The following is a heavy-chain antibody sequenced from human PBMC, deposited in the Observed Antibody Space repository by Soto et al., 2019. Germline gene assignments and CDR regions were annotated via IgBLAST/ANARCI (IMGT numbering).Heavy chain of an antibody. D-gene: IGHD3-9*01. V-gene: IGHV4-59*01. J-gene: IGHJ6*02. Sequence: SETLSLTCTVSGGSISSYCWSWIRQPPGKGLEWIGYIYYSGSTNYNPSLKSRVTISVDTSENQFSLKLSSVTAADTAVYYCARERGDYDILTGYYPESYYGMDVWGQGTTVTVSS. CDR3: ARERGDYDILTGYYPESYYGMDV. CDR1: GGSISSYC. CDR2: IYYSGST.